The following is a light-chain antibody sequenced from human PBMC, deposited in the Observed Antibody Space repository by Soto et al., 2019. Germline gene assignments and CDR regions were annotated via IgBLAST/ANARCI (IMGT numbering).Light chain of an antibody. V-gene: IGKV3-11*01. J-gene: IGKJ5*01. CDR3: LQRHMWPIT. Sequence: VLTQSPVTLSLSPGERATLSCRASQSFRGLLAWYQQKPGQAPRLLIYDAYNRATGIPPRFSGSGSGTDFTLTISSLEREDSAVYYCLQRHMWPITCAQGTRLEIK. CDR2: DAY. CDR1: QSFRGL.